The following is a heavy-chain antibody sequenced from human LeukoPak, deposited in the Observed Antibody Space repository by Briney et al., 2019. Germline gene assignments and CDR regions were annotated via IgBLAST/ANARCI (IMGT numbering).Heavy chain of an antibody. CDR3: ARVEELGSSTSCFIL. CDR2: INPNSGGT. V-gene: IGHV1-2*02. CDR1: GYTFTGYY. J-gene: IGHJ4*02. Sequence: GASVKVSCRASGYTFTGYYMHWVRQAPGQGLEWMGWINPNSGGTNYAQKFQGRVNMTRDTSISTAYMELSRLRSDDTAVYYCARVEELGSSTSCFILWGQGTLVTVSS. D-gene: IGHD2-2*01.